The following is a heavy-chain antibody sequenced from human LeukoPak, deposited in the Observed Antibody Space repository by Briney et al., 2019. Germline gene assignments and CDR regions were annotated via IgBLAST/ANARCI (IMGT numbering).Heavy chain of an antibody. D-gene: IGHD3-10*01. J-gene: IGHJ6*02. CDR1: GYTFVGYY. Sequence: ASVKVSCKASGYTFVGYYLNWVRQAPGQGLEWMGIINPSGGSTTYAQKFQGRVTMTRDTSTTTVYMELSSLRSEDTAVYYCAGGIYGPGSFSFYYGMDVWGQGTTVTVSS. CDR2: INPSGGST. V-gene: IGHV1-46*01. CDR3: AGGIYGPGSFSFYYGMDV.